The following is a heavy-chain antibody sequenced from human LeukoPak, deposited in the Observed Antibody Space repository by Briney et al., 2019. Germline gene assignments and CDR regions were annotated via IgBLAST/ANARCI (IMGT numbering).Heavy chain of an antibody. J-gene: IGHJ3*02. CDR1: GFTFSSYG. D-gene: IGHD5-12*01. V-gene: IGHV3-33*01. CDR2: IWYDGSNK. Sequence: GRSLRLSCAASGFTFSSYGMHWVRQAPGKGLEWVAVIWYDGSNKYYTDSVKGRFTISRDNPKNTLYLQMNSLRAEDTAVYYCARGTYIVATNYAFDIWGQGTMVTVSS. CDR3: ARGTYIVATNYAFDI.